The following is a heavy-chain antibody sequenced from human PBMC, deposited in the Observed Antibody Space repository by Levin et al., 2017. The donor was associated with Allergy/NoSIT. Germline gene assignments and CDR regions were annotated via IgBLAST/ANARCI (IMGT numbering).Heavy chain of an antibody. CDR2: ISPNNGHT. J-gene: IGHJ4*02. CDR1: GYTFNNYG. CDR3: ARGHFLGGWSFDY. V-gene: IGHV1-18*01. D-gene: IGHD1-26*01. Sequence: ASVKVSCKASGYTFNNYGINWVRQAPDQGLEGRGWISPNNGHTNYIQRLPRRVPVTTDTSASTAYMELRGLTSDDTAVYYCARGHFLGGWSFDYWGQGTLVVVSS.